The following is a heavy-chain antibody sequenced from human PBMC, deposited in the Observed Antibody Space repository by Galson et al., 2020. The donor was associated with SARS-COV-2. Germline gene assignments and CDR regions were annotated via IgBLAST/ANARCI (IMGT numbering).Heavy chain of an antibody. CDR2: SSWSDNT. CDR1: GFSLSTGPVA. CDR3: ANKGIYWSGLGWFDP. Sequence: SGPTLVKPTHTLTLTCTFSGFSLSTGPVAVAWIRQPPGKPLEWRALSSWSDNTRYSPSLKSRLTITHDTSKNQVVLTMTNMDPVDTATYYCANKGIYWSGLGWFDPWGQGILVTVSS. D-gene: IGHD2-8*02. V-gene: IGHV2-5*01. J-gene: IGHJ5*02.